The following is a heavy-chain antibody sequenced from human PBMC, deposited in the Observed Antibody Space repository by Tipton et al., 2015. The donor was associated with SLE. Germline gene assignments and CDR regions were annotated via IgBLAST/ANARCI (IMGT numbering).Heavy chain of an antibody. CDR3: ARSAGYGSSWAHFDY. Sequence: TLSLTCTVSGGSISSHNWSWIRQPAGKGLEWIGRIYTRGSTNYNPSLKGRVTISVDTSKNQFSLKLSSVTAADTAVYYCARSAGYGSSWAHFDYWGQGTLVTVSS. CDR2: IYTRGST. D-gene: IGHD6-13*01. J-gene: IGHJ4*02. V-gene: IGHV4-4*07. CDR1: GGSISSHN.